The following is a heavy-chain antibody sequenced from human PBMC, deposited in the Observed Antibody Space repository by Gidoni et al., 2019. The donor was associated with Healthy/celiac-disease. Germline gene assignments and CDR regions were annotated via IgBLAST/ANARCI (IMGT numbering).Heavy chain of an antibody. V-gene: IGHV1-69*04. D-gene: IGHD3-3*01. Sequence: QVQLVQSGAEVKQPGSSVKVSCKASGGTFSSYAISWVRQAPGQGLEWMGRIIPILGIANYAQKFKGRVTITADKSTSTAYMELSSLRSEDTAVYYCARAQGYDFWRGNEEDWGQGTLVTVSS. J-gene: IGHJ4*02. CDR3: ARAQGYDFWRGNEED. CDR2: IIPILGIA. CDR1: GGTFSSYA.